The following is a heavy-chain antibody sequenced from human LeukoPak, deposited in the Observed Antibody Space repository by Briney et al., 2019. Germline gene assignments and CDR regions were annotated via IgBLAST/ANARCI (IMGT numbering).Heavy chain of an antibody. J-gene: IGHJ3*02. V-gene: IGHV4-59*01. CDR1: GSSISSYY. D-gene: IGHD5-18*01. CDR3: ARSRSGYSYDHAAFEI. Sequence: KASETLSLTCTVSGSSISSYYWSWIRQPPGKGLEWIAYIDYRGSTTYNPSLRSRVTISVDTSRNQFSLKLSSVTAADTAVYYCARSRSGYSYDHAAFEIWGQGTMVTVSS. CDR2: IDYRGST.